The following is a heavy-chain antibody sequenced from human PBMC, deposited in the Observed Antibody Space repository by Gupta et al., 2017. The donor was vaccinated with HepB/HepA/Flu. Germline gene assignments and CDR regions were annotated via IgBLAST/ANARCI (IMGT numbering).Heavy chain of an antibody. D-gene: IGHD2-2*01. Sequence: EVQLLESGGGLVQPGGSLRLSCAASGFTFSSYGMSWFRQAPGKGLEWVSAISGGGGITYYADSVKGRFTISRDNSKNTLYLQMNSLRAEDTAVYYCVRNLSENAGLDSWGQGTLVTVSS. CDR3: VRNLSENAGLDS. CDR2: ISGGGGIT. CDR1: GFTFSSYG. J-gene: IGHJ4*02. V-gene: IGHV3-23*01.